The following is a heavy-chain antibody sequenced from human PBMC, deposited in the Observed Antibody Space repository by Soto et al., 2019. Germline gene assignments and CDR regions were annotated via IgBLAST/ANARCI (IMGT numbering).Heavy chain of an antibody. CDR3: ARADQYSYGWGYFDY. Sequence: SETLSLTCTVSGGSISSYYWSWIRQPPGKGLEWIGYIYYSGSTNYNPSLKSRVTISVDTSKNQFSLKLSSVTAADTAVYYCARADQYSYGWGYFDYRGQGTLVTVSS. CDR2: IYYSGST. CDR1: GGSISSYY. V-gene: IGHV4-59*01. J-gene: IGHJ4*02. D-gene: IGHD5-18*01.